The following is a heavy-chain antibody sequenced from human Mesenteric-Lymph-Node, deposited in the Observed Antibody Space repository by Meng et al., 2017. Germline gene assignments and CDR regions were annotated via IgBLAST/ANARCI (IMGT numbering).Heavy chain of an antibody. D-gene: IGHD4-23*01. CDR1: EFTFSSFW. CDR3: ARTLLRGGNYYFDY. J-gene: IGHJ4*01. Sequence: GESLKISCAASEFTFSSFWLSWVRQAPGKGLEWVATMNQDGADKDYADSVKGRFTISRDNAKNSLYLQVNSLRIEDTAVYFCARTLLRGGNYYFDYWGHGTLVTVSS. CDR2: MNQDGADK. V-gene: IGHV3-7*01.